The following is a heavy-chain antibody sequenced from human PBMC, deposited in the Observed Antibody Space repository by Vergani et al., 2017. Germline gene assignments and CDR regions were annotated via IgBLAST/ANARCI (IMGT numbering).Heavy chain of an antibody. V-gene: IGHV5-10-1*01. CDR3: ARQVAVAXKWWGPYYYYGMDV. Sequence: EVQLVQSGAEVQKPGESVRISCKGSGYSFTSYWISWVRQMPGKGLEWMGRIDPSDSYTNYSPSFQGHVTISADKSISTAYLQWSSLKASDTAMYYCARQVAVAXKWWGPYYYYGMDVWGQGTTVTVSS. CDR2: IDPSDSYT. J-gene: IGHJ6*02. CDR1: GYSFTSYW. D-gene: IGHD6-19*01.